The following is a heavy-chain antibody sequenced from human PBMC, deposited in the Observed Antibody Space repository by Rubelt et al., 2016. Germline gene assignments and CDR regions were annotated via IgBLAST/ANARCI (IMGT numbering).Heavy chain of an antibody. CDR1: GGSISSYY. CDR2: IYYSGST. J-gene: IGHJ3*02. D-gene: IGHD3-22*01. CDR3: AREVDSSGYFTRSDAFDI. V-gene: IGHV4-59*01. Sequence: QVQLQESGPGLVKPSETLSLTCTVSGGSISSYYWSWIRQPPGKGLEWIGYIYYSGSTNYNPSLKSRVTISVDTSKNQFSLKLSSVTAADTAVYYCAREVDSSGYFTRSDAFDIWGQGTMVTVSS.